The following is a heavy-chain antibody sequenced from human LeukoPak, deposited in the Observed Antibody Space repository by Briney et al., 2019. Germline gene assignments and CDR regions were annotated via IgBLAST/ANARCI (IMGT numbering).Heavy chain of an antibody. J-gene: IGHJ4*02. D-gene: IGHD6-13*01. CDR1: GGSFSGYY. Sequence: SEALSLTCAVYGGSFSGYYWSWIRQPPGKGLEWIGEINHSGSTNYNPSLKSRVTISVDTSKNQFSLKLSSVTAADTAVYYCARGDVAAAGTVKDFDYWGQGTLVTVSS. CDR2: INHSGST. CDR3: ARGDVAAAGTVKDFDY. V-gene: IGHV4-34*01.